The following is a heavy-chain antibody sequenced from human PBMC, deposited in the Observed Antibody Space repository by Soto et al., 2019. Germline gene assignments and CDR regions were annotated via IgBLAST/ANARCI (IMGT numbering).Heavy chain of an antibody. Sequence: SETLSLTCTVSGGSISSYYWSWIRQPPGKGLEWIGYIYYSGSTNYNPSLKSRVTISVDTSKNQFSLKLSSVTAADTAVYYCARYFGIDGYNRFDPWGQGTLVTVSS. CDR1: GGSISSYY. D-gene: IGHD5-12*01. J-gene: IGHJ5*02. CDR3: ARYFGIDGYNRFDP. V-gene: IGHV4-59*01. CDR2: IYYSGST.